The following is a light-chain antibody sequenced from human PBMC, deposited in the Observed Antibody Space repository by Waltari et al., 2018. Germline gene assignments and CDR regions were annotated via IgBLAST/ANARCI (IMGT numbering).Light chain of an antibody. V-gene: IGLV3-21*04. Sequence: SYVLTQPPSVSVAPGKTARITCGGNNIGSKSVHWSQQKPGQAPVLVIYYDSDRPSGIPERFSGSNSGNMATLTISRVEAGDEADYYCQVWDSSSDHPYVFGTGTKVTVL. J-gene: IGLJ1*01. CDR3: QVWDSSSDHPYV. CDR2: YDS. CDR1: NIGSKS.